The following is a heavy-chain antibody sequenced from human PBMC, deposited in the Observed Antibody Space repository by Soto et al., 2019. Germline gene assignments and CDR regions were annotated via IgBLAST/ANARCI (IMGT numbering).Heavy chain of an antibody. D-gene: IGHD2-2*01. CDR2: IYYSGST. CDR1: GGSISSYY. Sequence: SETLSLTCTVSGGSISSYYWSWIRQPPGKGLEWIGYIYYSGSTNYNPSLKSRVTISVDTSKNQFSLKLSSVTAADTAVYYCARQVTVVPAAIDYWGQGTLVTVSS. CDR3: ARQVTVVPAAIDY. V-gene: IGHV4-59*01. J-gene: IGHJ4*02.